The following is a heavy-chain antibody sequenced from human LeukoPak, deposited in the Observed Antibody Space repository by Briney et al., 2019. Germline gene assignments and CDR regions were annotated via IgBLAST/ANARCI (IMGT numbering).Heavy chain of an antibody. Sequence: PSETLSLTCAVYGGSFSGYYWSWIRQPPGKGLEWIGEINHSGSTNYNPSLKSRVTISVDTSKNQFSLKLSSVTAADTAVYYCASCHDSSGYFDYWGQGTLVTVSS. CDR3: ASCHDSSGYFDY. CDR1: GGSFSGYY. CDR2: INHSGST. J-gene: IGHJ4*02. V-gene: IGHV4-34*01. D-gene: IGHD3-22*01.